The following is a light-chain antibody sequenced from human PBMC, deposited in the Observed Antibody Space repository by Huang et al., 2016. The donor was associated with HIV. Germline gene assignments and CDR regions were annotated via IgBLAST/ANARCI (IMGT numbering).Light chain of an antibody. CDR2: GAS. V-gene: IGKV3D-15*01. Sequence: EIVMTQSPATLSVSPGERATLSCRASQSISSNLAWYPQKPGQAPSLLIYGASIRATGIRGRFSGSVSGTEFTFTISSLQSEDFAVYYCLQYNNWPQTFGQGTKLEIK. CDR3: LQYNNWPQT. CDR1: QSISSN. J-gene: IGKJ2*01.